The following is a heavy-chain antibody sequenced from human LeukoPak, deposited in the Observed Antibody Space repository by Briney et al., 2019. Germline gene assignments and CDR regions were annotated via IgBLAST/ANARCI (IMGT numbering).Heavy chain of an antibody. D-gene: IGHD3-22*01. Sequence: GSLRLSCAASGFTFSDYYMSWIRQAPGKGLEWVSYISTSGNTIYYADSVKGRFTISRDNAENTLYLEMNNLRAEDTAVYYCAKARSGYDYQVEYWGQGTLVTVSS. CDR3: AKARSGYDYQVEY. V-gene: IGHV3-11*01. CDR2: ISTSGNTI. J-gene: IGHJ4*02. CDR1: GFTFSDYY.